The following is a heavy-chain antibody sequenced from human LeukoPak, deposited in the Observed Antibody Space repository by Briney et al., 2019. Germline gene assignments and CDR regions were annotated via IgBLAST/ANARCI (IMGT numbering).Heavy chain of an antibody. CDR3: ARTGAVAAQKRSYFDY. J-gene: IGHJ4*02. CDR2: IYYSGST. V-gene: IGHV4-31*03. D-gene: IGHD6-19*01. Sequence: PSETLSLTCTVSGGSISSGGYYWSWIRQHPGKGLEWIGYIYYSGSTYYNPSLKSRVTISVDTSKNQFSLKLSSVTAADTAVYYCARTGAVAAQKRSYFDYWGQGTLVTVSS. CDR1: GGSISSGGYY.